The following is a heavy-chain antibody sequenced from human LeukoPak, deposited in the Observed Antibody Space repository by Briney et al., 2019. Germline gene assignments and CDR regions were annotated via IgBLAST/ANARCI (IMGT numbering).Heavy chain of an antibody. V-gene: IGHV3-48*01. J-gene: IGHJ4*02. CDR1: GFTFSSYT. CDR3: AKDSVEMATTQGY. CDR2: ISTASSAL. D-gene: IGHD5-24*01. Sequence: QAGGSLRLSCAASGFTFSSYTMNWVRQAPGKGLEWVSYISTASSALDYADSVKGRFTISRDNAKNSLYLQMNSLRAEDTAVYYCAKDSVEMATTQGYWGQGTLVTVSS.